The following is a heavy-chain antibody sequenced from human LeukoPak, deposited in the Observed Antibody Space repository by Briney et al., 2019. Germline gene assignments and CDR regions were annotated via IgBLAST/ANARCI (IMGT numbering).Heavy chain of an antibody. CDR2: IYHSGST. J-gene: IGHJ3*02. Sequence: SGTLSLTCAVSGGSISSSNWWSWVRQPPGKGLEWIGEIYHSGSTNYNPSLKSRVTISVDKSKNQFSLKLSSVTAADTAVYYCARTIAAAGIPPFGAFDIWGQGTMVTVSS. V-gene: IGHV4-4*02. CDR3: ARTIAAAGIPPFGAFDI. D-gene: IGHD6-13*01. CDR1: GGSISSSNW.